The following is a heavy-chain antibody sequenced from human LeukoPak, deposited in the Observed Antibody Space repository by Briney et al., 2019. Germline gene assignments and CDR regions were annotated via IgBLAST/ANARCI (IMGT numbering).Heavy chain of an antibody. CDR2: IIPIFGTA. Sequence: SVKVSCKASGGTFSSYAISWVRQAPGQGLEWMGGIIPIFGTANYAQKFQGRVTITTDESTSTAYMELSSLRSEDTAVYYCARDACSSTSCYVSPRAFDIWGQGTMVTVSS. J-gene: IGHJ3*02. CDR3: ARDACSSTSCYVSPRAFDI. CDR1: GGTFSSYA. V-gene: IGHV1-69*05. D-gene: IGHD2-2*01.